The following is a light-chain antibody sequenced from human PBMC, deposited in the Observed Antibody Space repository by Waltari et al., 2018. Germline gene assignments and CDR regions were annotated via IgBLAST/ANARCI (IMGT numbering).Light chain of an antibody. CDR1: SSDIRDYNF. CDR2: YVT. CDR3: SAYISRSISYVI. V-gene: IGLV2-14*03. Sequence: QPALTQPASMSGSPGQSVTISCTGTSSDIRDYNFFSSYQQHPGKGPKLIIYYVTNRASGVSNRFSGSKSGNRASLTISGLQAEDEADYYCSAYISRSISYVIFGGGTKLTVL. J-gene: IGLJ2*01.